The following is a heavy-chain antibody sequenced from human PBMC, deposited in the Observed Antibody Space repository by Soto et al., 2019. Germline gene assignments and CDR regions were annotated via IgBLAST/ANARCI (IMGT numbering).Heavy chain of an antibody. V-gene: IGHV4-61*01. CDR3: ARSGAGSGWL. Sequence: QVQLQESGPGLVKPSETLSLTCTVSGGSVSSGRYYWSWSRQPPGKGLEWIGYIYYSGRTSYNSSLKSRVTISVDASKNQFSLKLSSVTAADTAIYYCARSGAGSGWLGGLGTLVTVSS. J-gene: IGHJ4*02. CDR1: GGSVSSGRYY. CDR2: IYYSGRT. D-gene: IGHD6-19*01.